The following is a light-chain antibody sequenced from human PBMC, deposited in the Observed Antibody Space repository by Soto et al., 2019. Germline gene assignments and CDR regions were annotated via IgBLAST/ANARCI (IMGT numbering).Light chain of an antibody. CDR1: QSISSW. CDR3: QQYNRPYT. CDR2: KAT. V-gene: IGKV1-5*03. Sequence: DIQMTQSPSTLSASVGDRVTITCRASQSISSWLAWYQQKPGKAPKLLIYKATNLEFGVPSRFSGRGSGTEFTLTTSRLQPDDFATYYCQQYNRPYTFGQGTKLEIK. J-gene: IGKJ2*01.